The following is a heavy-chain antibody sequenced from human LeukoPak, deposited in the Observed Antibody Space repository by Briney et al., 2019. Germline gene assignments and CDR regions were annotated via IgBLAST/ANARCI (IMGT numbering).Heavy chain of an antibody. CDR2: ISYDGSNK. CDR3: AKLADSRDRLSPSDAFDI. CDR1: GFTFSSYG. Sequence: GGSLRLSCAASGFTFSSYGMHWVRQAPGKGLEWVAVISYDGSNKYYADSVKGQFTISRDNSKNTLYLQMNSLRAEDTAVYYCAKLADSRDRLSPSDAFDIWGQGTMVTVSS. J-gene: IGHJ3*02. D-gene: IGHD3-22*01. V-gene: IGHV3-30*18.